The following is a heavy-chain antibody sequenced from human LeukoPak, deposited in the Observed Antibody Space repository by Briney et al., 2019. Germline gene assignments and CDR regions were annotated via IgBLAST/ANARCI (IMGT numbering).Heavy chain of an antibody. CDR1: GFTFSDYY. V-gene: IGHV3-11*01. CDR3: ARRLWGRYCSSTSCHIDY. J-gene: IGHJ4*02. D-gene: IGHD2-2*02. CDR2: ISSSGSTI. Sequence: PGGSLSLSCAASGFTFSDYYMSWIRQAPGKGLEWVSYISSSGSTIYYADSVKGRFTISRDNAKNSLYLQMNSLRAEDTAVYYCARRLWGRYCSSTSCHIDYWGQGTLVTVSS.